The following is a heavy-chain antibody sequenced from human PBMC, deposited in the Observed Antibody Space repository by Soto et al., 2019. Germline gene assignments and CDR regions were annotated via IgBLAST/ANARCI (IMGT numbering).Heavy chain of an antibody. CDR1: GGSISSYY. Sequence: PSETLSLTCTVSGGSISSYYWSWIRQPPGKGLEWIGYIYYSGSTNYNPSLKSRVTISVDTSKNQFSLKLSSVTAEDTAVYYCARVPSSSYHYFDYWGQGTLVTVSS. CDR3: ARVPSSSYHYFDY. CDR2: IYYSGST. D-gene: IGHD6-13*01. J-gene: IGHJ4*02. V-gene: IGHV4-59*12.